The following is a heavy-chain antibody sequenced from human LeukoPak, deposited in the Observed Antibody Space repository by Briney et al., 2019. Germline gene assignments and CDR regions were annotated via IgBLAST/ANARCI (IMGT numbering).Heavy chain of an antibody. CDR3: ARDWGYGYSDQ. CDR2: ITYSSNTI. D-gene: IGHD4-11*01. J-gene: IGHJ4*02. V-gene: IGHV3-48*02. Sequence: GGSLRLSCVAYNFTFKAYNMNWVRQAAGKGLEWISYITYSSNTISYADSVRGRFSVSRDNDKDAVYLQLISLTDEDTAIYYCARDWGYGYSDQWGQGTLVTVSS. CDR1: NFTFKAYN.